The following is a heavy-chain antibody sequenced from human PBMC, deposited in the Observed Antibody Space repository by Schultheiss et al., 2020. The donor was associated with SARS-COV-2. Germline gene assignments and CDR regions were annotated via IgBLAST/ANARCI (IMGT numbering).Heavy chain of an antibody. CDR2: IIHSGST. D-gene: IGHD3-16*01. CDR3: ARSWGELPNAFDI. Sequence: SETLSLTCAVYGGSFSGYYWSWIRQPPGKGLEWIGEIIHSGSTNYNPSLKSRVTISVDTSKNQFSLKLSSVTAADTAVYFCARSWGELPNAFDIWGQGTMVTVSS. J-gene: IGHJ3*02. V-gene: IGHV4-34*12. CDR1: GGSFSGYY.